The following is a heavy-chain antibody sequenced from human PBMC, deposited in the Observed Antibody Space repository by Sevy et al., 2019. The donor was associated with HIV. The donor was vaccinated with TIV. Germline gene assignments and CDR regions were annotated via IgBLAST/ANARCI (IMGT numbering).Heavy chain of an antibody. Sequence: ASVKVSCKASGGTFSSYAISWVRRAPGQGLEWMGGIIPIFGTANYAQKFQGRVTITADESTSTAYMELSSLRSEDTAVYYCARGLDSSGYYPTGYFDYWGQGTLVTVSS. CDR1: GGTFSSYA. CDR2: IIPIFGTA. J-gene: IGHJ4*02. D-gene: IGHD3-22*01. CDR3: ARGLDSSGYYPTGYFDY. V-gene: IGHV1-69*13.